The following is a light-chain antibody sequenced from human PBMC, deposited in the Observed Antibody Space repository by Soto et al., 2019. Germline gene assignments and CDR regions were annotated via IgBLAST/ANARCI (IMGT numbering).Light chain of an antibody. CDR1: SSDVGTYNL. J-gene: IGLJ3*02. CDR3: CSYAGGGTRV. V-gene: IGLV2-23*01. CDR2: DAN. Sequence: QSVLTQPASVSGSPGQSITISCTGTSSDVGTYNLVSWYQQHPGTAPKVMIYDANKRPSGVSYRFSGSKSGNTASLTISGLQAEDEADYYCCSYAGGGTRVFGGGTKLTVL.